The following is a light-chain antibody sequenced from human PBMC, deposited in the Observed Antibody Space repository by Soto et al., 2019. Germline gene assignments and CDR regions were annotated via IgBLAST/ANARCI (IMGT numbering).Light chain of an antibody. J-gene: IGKJ1*01. CDR1: QSVSNNY. CDR2: GAS. CDR3: QQYGSSGT. Sequence: EIVLKQSPGTLSLYQGERATLSCRASQSVSNNYLAWYQQKPGQAPRLLIYGASNRATGIPDRFSGSGSGTDFTLTISRLEPEDFAVYYCQQYGSSGTFGQGTKVDIK. V-gene: IGKV3-20*01.